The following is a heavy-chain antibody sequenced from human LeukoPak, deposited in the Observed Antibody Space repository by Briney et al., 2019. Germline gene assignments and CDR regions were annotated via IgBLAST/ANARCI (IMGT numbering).Heavy chain of an antibody. V-gene: IGHV1-2*02. CDR1: GYTFTGYY. Sequence: ASVKVSCKASGYTFTGYYMHWVRQAPGQGLEWMGWINPNSGGTNYAQKFQGRVAMTRDTSISTAYMELSRLRSDDTAVYYCARGDQLLYAGSDCWGQGTLVTVSS. D-gene: IGHD2-2*02. J-gene: IGHJ4*02. CDR2: INPNSGGT. CDR3: ARGDQLLYAGSDC.